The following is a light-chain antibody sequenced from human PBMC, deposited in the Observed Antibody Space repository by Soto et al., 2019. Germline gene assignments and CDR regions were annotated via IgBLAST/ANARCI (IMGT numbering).Light chain of an antibody. V-gene: IGLV2-14*01. CDR1: SSDVGGYNY. Sequence: QSALTQPASVSGSPGQSITISCTGTSSDVGGYNYVSWYQQHPGKAPKLMIYDVSNRPSGVSNRFSGSKSGNTASLTISGLQAEDEDYYYCSSYTSSILFGGGTKVTVL. CDR2: DVS. J-gene: IGLJ2*01. CDR3: SSYTSSIL.